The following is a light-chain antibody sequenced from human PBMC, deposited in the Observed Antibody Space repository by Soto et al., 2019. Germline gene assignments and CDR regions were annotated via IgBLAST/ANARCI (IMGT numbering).Light chain of an antibody. CDR3: CSYADSGTPNWV. V-gene: IGLV2-23*01. CDR1: SSDVGTFTL. Sequence: QSALTQPASVSGSPGQSITISCTGTSSDVGTFTLVSWFQQHPGRAPRLMIYEGTKRPSGVSDRFSASKSGNAASLTISGLQAEDEADYYCCSYADSGTPNWVFGGGTKLTV. J-gene: IGLJ3*02. CDR2: EGT.